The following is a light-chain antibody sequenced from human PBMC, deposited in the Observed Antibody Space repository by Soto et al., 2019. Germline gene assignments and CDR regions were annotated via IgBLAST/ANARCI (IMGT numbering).Light chain of an antibody. Sequence: LTQPPSASGTPGQRVTISCAGSSSNIGSNTVNWYQQLPGTAPKLLIYSNNQRPSGVPDRFSGSKSGTSASLAISGLQSEDEADYYCAACDDSLNGPVFGGGTKLTVL. CDR3: AACDDSLNGPV. CDR2: SNN. J-gene: IGLJ3*02. V-gene: IGLV1-44*01. CDR1: SSNIGSNT.